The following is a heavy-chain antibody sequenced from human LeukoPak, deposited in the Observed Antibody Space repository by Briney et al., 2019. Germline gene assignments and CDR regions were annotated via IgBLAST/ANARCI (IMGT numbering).Heavy chain of an antibody. J-gene: IGHJ5*02. CDR1: GYTFTGYY. CDR2: INPNSGDT. CDR3: ARAKWESSTTCYGA. D-gene: IGHD2-2*01. V-gene: IGHV1-2*02. Sequence: ASVKVSCKASGYTFTGYYIHWVRLAPGQGLEWMGWINPNSGDTNYAQKFQGRVTMTRDTSISTAYMELSSLKSDDTAVYYCARAKWESSTTCYGAWGQGTLVTVSS.